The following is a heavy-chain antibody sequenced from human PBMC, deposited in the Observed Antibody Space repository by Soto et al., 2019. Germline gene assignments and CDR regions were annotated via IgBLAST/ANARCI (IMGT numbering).Heavy chain of an antibody. J-gene: IGHJ6*02. D-gene: IGHD6-13*01. CDR1: GGSFSGYY. CDR2: INHSGST. CDR3: ARGGSSSWYPYYDMDV. V-gene: IGHV4-34*01. Sequence: SETLSLTCAVYGGSFSGYYWSWIRQPPGKGLEWIGEINHSGSTNYNPSLKSRVTISVDTSKNQFSLKLSSVTAADTAVYYCARGGSSSWYPYYDMDVWGQGTTVTVSS.